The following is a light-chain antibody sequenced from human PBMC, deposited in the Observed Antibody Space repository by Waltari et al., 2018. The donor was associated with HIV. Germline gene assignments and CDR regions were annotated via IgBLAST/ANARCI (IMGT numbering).Light chain of an antibody. Sequence: EIVMTQSPLSLPVTPGEPASISCRSSQSLLHSNGYNYLDCYLQKPGQSPQLLIYLGSNRASGVPDRFSGSGSVTDFTLKISRVEAEDVGVYYCMQALQTPYIFGQGTKLEIK. CDR2: LGS. CDR3: MQALQTPYI. CDR1: QSLLHSNGYNY. J-gene: IGKJ2*01. V-gene: IGKV2-28*01.